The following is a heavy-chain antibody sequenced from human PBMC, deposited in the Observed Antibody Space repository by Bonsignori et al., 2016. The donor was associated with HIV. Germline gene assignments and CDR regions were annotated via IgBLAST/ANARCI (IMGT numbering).Heavy chain of an antibody. CDR2: INHSGST. D-gene: IGHD4-17*01. V-gene: IGHV4-34*01. Sequence: WIRQPPGKGLEWIGEINHSGSTNYSPSLKSRVTMSVDTSKNQFSLNLSSVTAADTAVYYCARGDDYGVSFDYWGQGTLVTVSS. CDR3: ARGDDYGVSFDY. J-gene: IGHJ4*02.